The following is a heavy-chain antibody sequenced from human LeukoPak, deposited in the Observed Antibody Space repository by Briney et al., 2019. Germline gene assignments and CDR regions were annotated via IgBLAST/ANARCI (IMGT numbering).Heavy chain of an antibody. D-gene: IGHD6-13*01. Sequence: PGGSLRLSCSASGFTFSSYAMHWVRQAPGKGLEWVAVISYDGSNKYYADSVKGRFTISRDNSKNTLYLQMNSLRAEDTAVYYCARDPDNTAPGNYWGQGTLVTVSS. CDR3: ARDPDNTAPGNY. V-gene: IGHV3-30-3*01. CDR1: GFTFSSYA. J-gene: IGHJ4*02. CDR2: ISYDGSNK.